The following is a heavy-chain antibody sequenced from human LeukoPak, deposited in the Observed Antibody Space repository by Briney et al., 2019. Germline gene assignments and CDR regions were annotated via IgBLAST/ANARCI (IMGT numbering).Heavy chain of an antibody. Sequence: GGSLRLSCAASEFTFSSYEMNWVRQAPGKGLERVSHISHSGTTIYYAESVKGRFTISRDSAKNSLYLQMNSLRVEDTAVYYCARGAPYYYYHAMEVWGQGTTVTVSS. CDR1: EFTFSSYE. J-gene: IGHJ6*02. V-gene: IGHV3-48*03. CDR2: ISHSGTTI. CDR3: ARGAPYYYYHAMEV.